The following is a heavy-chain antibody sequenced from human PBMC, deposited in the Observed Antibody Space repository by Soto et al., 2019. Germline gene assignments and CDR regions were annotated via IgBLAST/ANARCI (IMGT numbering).Heavy chain of an antibody. CDR3: ATAVRGVVYYYYCMYV. D-gene: IGHD3-10*01. CDR1: GYTLTEFS. V-gene: IGHV1-24*01. CDR2: VDAEDGET. J-gene: IGHJ6*02. Sequence: ASVKVSCKVSGYTLTEFSMHWVRQAPGKGLEWMGGVDAEDGETIYAQKFQGRVTMTEDTSTDTAYMELSSLRSEDTAVYYCATAVRGVVYYYYCMYVWGQGTTVTVSS.